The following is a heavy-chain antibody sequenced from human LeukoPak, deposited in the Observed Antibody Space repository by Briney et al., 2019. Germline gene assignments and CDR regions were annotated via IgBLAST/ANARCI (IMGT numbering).Heavy chain of an antibody. V-gene: IGHV3-23*01. Sequence: GGTLRLSCAASGFTFSKNGMNWVRQAPGKGLEWVSGISPSGDITYYADSVKGRFTISRDNSKNTLYLEVISLTAEDTAVYYCAKDDAWLRFGEWSQGTLVTVSS. CDR3: AKDDAWLRFGE. J-gene: IGHJ4*02. CDR2: ISPSGDIT. CDR1: GFTFSKNG. D-gene: IGHD3-10*01.